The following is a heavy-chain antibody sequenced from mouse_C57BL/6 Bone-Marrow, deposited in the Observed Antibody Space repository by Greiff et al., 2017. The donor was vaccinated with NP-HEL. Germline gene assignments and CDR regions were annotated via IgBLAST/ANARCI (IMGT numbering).Heavy chain of an antibody. CDR3: ASPYDYDVAWFAY. D-gene: IGHD2-4*01. CDR2: ISSGGSYT. CDR1: GFTFSSYG. V-gene: IGHV5-6*01. Sequence: EVKLVESGGDLVKPGGSLKLSCAASGFTFSSYGMSWVRQTPDKRLEWVATISSGGSYTYYPDSVKGRFTISRDNAKNTLYRQMSSLKSEDTAMYYCASPYDYDVAWFAYWGQGTLVTVSA. J-gene: IGHJ3*01.